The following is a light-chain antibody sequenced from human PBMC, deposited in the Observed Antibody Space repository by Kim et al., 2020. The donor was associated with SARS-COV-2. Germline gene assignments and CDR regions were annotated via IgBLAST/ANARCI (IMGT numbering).Light chain of an antibody. CDR1: SSDVGGYNH. J-gene: IGLJ2*01. Sequence: QSITISCTGSSSDVGGYNHVSWYQHHPGKAPKCIIYEVTKRPSGISNRFSGSKSGNTASLTISGLLPEDEGDYYCCSSYATSSTLVFGGGTQLTVL. V-gene: IGLV2-23*02. CDR2: EVT. CDR3: CSSYATSSTLV.